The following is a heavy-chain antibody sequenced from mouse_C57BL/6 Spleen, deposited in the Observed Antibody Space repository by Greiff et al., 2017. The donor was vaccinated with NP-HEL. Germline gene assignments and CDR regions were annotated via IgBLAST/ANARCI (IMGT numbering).Heavy chain of an antibody. CDR3: ARRDWDGGYFDY. J-gene: IGHJ2*01. CDR2: ISNGGGST. D-gene: IGHD4-1*01. Sequence: EVKVVESGGGLVQPGGSLTLSCAASGFTFRDYYMYWVRQTPETRLEWVAYISNGGGSTSYPATVQGRFTISRDNAKNTLYLQMSRLKSEDTAMYDCARRDWDGGYFDYWGQGTTLTVSS. CDR1: GFTFRDYY. V-gene: IGHV5-12*01.